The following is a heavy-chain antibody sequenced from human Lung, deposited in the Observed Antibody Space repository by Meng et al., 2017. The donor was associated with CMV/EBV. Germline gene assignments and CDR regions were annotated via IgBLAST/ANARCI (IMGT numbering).Heavy chain of an antibody. CDR3: AGVKRYCTGGTCSSAGYFGMDV. J-gene: IGHJ6*02. D-gene: IGHD2-15*01. CDR2: INPNSGGT. Sequence: ASVXVSXKASGYNFTGYYIHWVRQAPGQGLEWMGWINPNSGGTNYAQKFQGRITMTGDTSITTAYKELSRLRSDDMAVYHCAGVKRYCTGGTCSSAGYFGMDVWXQGTTVTVSS. CDR1: GYNFTGYY. V-gene: IGHV1-2*02.